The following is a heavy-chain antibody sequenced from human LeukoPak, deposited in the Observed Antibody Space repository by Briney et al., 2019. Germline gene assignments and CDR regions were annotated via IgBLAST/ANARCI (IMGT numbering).Heavy chain of an antibody. CDR2: IRSDGSIK. J-gene: IGHJ4*02. CDR3: AKDLPAAYFDY. D-gene: IGHD2-2*01. Sequence: GGSLRLSCAASGFTFSIYWMSWVRQAPGKGLEWVAFIRSDGSIKYYADSVKGRLTISRDNSKNTLYLQMNGLRIEDTALYHCAKDLPAAYFDYWGQGTLVTVSS. CDR1: GFTFSIYW. V-gene: IGHV3-30*02.